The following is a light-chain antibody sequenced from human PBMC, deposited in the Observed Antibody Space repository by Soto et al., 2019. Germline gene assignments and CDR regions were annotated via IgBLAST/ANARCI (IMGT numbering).Light chain of an antibody. J-gene: IGKJ4*01. Sequence: DIQMTQSPSSLSASVGDRVTITCQASQDISNYLNWYQQKPGKAPKLLIYDASNLETGVPSRFSGSGSGTEFTFTISSPQPEDIATYYCQQYDNLQLTFGGGTKVEIK. V-gene: IGKV1-33*01. CDR2: DAS. CDR1: QDISNY. CDR3: QQYDNLQLT.